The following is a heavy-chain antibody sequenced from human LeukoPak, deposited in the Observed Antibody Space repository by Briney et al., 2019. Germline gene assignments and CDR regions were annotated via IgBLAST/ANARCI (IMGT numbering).Heavy chain of an antibody. V-gene: IGHV4-38-2*01. CDR2: LYDSGSS. CDR3: AARGDSYYYGSGSYLKPYYYYYIDV. J-gene: IGHJ6*03. CDR1: GYSINSGYY. Sequence: SETLSLTCAVSGYSINSGYYWGWIRQPPGKGLEWIGSLYDSGSSYYNPSLKSRVTISVDTSKNQFSLKLSSVTAADTAVYYCAARGDSYYYGSGSYLKPYYYYYIDVWGKGTTVTVSS. D-gene: IGHD3-10*01.